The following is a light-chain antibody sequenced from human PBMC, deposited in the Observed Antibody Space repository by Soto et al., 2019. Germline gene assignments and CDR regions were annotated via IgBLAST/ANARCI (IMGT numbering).Light chain of an antibody. CDR3: QQYGASRGT. CDR1: QTVRNNY. V-gene: IGKV3-20*01. CDR2: DAS. Sequence: EFVLSQSPGTLSLSPGERATLSCRASQTVRNNYLAWYQQKPGQAPRLLIYDASSRATGIPDRFSGGGSGTDFTLTISRLEPEDFAVYYCQQYGASRGTFGGGTKVDIK. J-gene: IGKJ4*01.